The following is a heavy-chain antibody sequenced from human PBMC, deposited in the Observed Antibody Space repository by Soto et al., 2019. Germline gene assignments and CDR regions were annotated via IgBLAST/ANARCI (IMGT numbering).Heavy chain of an antibody. J-gene: IGHJ4*02. V-gene: IGHV3-23*01. CDR2: ISATGGST. Sequence: GGSLRLSCAASGFTFNNYAMNWVRQAPGKGLEWVATISATGGSTYYADSVKGRFTISRDNSKNTLYLQMNGLRVEDTAVYYCAKDRLAGNFDYWGQGTQVTVSS. CDR3: AKDRLAGNFDY. CDR1: GFTFNNYA.